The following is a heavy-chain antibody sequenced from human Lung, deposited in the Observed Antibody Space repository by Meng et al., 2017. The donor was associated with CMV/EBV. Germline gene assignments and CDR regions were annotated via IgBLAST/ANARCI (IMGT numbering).Heavy chain of an antibody. D-gene: IGHD3-10*01. Sequence: GSLRLSXAASGFTFDTYGMHWVRQAPGKRLEWVAFIRHDGSNKFYGDSVKGRFTISRDNSKNTLYLQMNSLRAEETAMYYCAKDQLLSGGPNAYFDDWGQGTLVTVSS. J-gene: IGHJ4*02. V-gene: IGHV3-30*02. CDR2: IRHDGSNK. CDR3: AKDQLLSGGPNAYFDD. CDR1: GFTFDTYG.